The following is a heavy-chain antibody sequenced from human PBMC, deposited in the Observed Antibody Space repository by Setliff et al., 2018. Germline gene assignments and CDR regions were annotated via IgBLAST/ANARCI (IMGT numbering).Heavy chain of an antibody. CDR3: ARDLYGGYYFDY. Sequence: ASVKVSCKVSGDRLIEASMHWVRQAPGKGLEWMGGFDPEDEETIYAPKFQGWVTMTRDTSISTAYMELSRLRSDDTAVYYCARDLYGGYYFDYWGQGILVTVSS. CDR1: GDRLIEAS. J-gene: IGHJ4*02. CDR2: FDPEDEET. D-gene: IGHD5-12*01. V-gene: IGHV1-24*01.